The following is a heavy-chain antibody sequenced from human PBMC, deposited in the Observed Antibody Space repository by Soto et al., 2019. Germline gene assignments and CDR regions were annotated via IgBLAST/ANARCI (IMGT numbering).Heavy chain of an antibody. CDR2: IYYRGNA. D-gene: IGHD3-9*01. V-gene: IGHV4-39*01. CDR3: ARLEGLATISYYFDF. J-gene: IGHJ4*02. CDR1: DDSINSDKYY. Sequence: QLQLQESGPGLVKPSETLSLTCSVSDDSINSDKYYWGWIRQPPGKGLEWIGRIYYRGNAYYNPSLKRRLPISLDKSMSQFSLKLNSVTAADSAVYFCARLEGLATISYYFDFWGPGALVTVSS.